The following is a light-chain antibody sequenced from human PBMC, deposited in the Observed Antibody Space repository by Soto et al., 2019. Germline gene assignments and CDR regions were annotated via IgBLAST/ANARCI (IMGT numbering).Light chain of an antibody. CDR3: SSYAGGIVWV. CDR1: SSDVGGYEY. CDR2: EAV. Sequence: QSALTQPASVSGSPGQSITISCTGTSSDVGGYEYVSWYQHHPGKAPKLMIYEAVKRPSGVSNRFSGSKSGNTASLTISGLQAEDEADYFCSSYAGGIVWVFGGGTKVTVL. V-gene: IGLV2-23*01. J-gene: IGLJ3*02.